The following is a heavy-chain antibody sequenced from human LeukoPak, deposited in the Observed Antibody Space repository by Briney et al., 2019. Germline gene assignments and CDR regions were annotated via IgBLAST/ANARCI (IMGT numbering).Heavy chain of an antibody. J-gene: IGHJ4*02. D-gene: IGHD6-13*01. Sequence: GGSLRLSCAASGFTFSSYGMHWVRQAPGKGLEWVVVIWYDGSNKYYADSVKGRFTISRDNSKNTLYLQMNSLRAEDTAVYYCARRTAGTSEGYYFDYWGQGTLVTVSS. CDR2: IWYDGSNK. V-gene: IGHV3-33*01. CDR1: GFTFSSYG. CDR3: ARRTAGTSEGYYFDY.